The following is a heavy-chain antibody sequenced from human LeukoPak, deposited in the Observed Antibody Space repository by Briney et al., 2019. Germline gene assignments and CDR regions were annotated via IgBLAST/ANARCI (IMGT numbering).Heavy chain of an antibody. J-gene: IGHJ4*02. CDR3: AKDYLDSGYSGYD. D-gene: IGHD5-12*01. CDR2: ISYDGSNK. CDR1: GFTFSSYG. Sequence: PGGSLRLSCAASGFTFSSYGMHWVRQAPGKGLEWVAVISYDGSNKYYADSVKGRFTISRDNSKNTLYLQMNSLRAEDTAVYYCAKDYLDSGYSGYDWGQGTLVTVSS. V-gene: IGHV3-30*18.